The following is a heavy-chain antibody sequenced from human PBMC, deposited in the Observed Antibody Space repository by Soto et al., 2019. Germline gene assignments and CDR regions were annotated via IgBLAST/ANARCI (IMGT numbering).Heavy chain of an antibody. CDR2: TSYSGST. J-gene: IGHJ2*01. CDR3: ARDEGAQFDWYFDL. V-gene: IGHV4-31*03. Sequence: QVQLQESGPGLVKPSQTLSLTCSVSGDSISSGGYYWNWIRQLPGKVLEWIGYTSYSGSTYYNPSLNMRATISVDTSKNQFSLKLTSVTAADTAVYYCARDEGAQFDWYFDLWGRGTLVTVSS. CDR1: GDSISSGGYY.